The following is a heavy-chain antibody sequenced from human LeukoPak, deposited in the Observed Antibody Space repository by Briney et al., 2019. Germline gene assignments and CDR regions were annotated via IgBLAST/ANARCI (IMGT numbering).Heavy chain of an antibody. Sequence: SVKVSCKASGYTFTSYYMHWVRQAPGQGLEWMGRIIPIFGTANYAQKFQGRVTITTDESTSTAYMELSSLRSEDTAVYYCAREIGSRGWYYFDYWGQGTLVTVSS. CDR3: AREIGSRGWYYFDY. CDR2: IIPIFGTA. V-gene: IGHV1-69*05. CDR1: GYTFTSYY. D-gene: IGHD6-19*01. J-gene: IGHJ4*02.